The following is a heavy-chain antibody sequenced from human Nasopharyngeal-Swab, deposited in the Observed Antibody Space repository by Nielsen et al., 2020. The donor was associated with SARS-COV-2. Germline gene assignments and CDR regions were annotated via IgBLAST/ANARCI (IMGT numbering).Heavy chain of an antibody. CDR3: ARDPRVYYYDRSTSWYFDL. Sequence: SETLSLTCTVSGGSISSYYWSWIRQPPGKGLEWIGYIYYSGSTNYNPSLKSRVTISVDTSKNQFSLKLSSVTAADTAVYYCARDPRVYYYDRSTSWYFDLWGRGTLVTASS. V-gene: IGHV4-59*13. D-gene: IGHD3-22*01. J-gene: IGHJ2*01. CDR1: GGSISSYY. CDR2: IYYSGST.